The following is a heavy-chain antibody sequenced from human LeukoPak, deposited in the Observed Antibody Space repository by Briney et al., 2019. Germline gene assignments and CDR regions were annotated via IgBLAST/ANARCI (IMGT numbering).Heavy chain of an antibody. V-gene: IGHV3-30*18. CDR2: ISYHGNNK. D-gene: IGHD2-21*02. CDR1: GFPFSSYG. CDR3: AKLSAAYCGGDCSIDY. Sequence: GGSLRLSCAASGFPFSSYGMHWVRQAPGKGLEWVAIISYHGNNKYYADSVKGRFTISRDNSKNTLYLQMNSLRTEDTALYYCAKLSAAYCGGDCSIDYWGQGTLVTVSS. J-gene: IGHJ4*02.